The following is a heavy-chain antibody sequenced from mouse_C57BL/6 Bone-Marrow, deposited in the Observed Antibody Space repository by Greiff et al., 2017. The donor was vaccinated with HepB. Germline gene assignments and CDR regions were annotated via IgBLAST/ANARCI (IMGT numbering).Heavy chain of an antibody. CDR2: ISNGGGST. Sequence: EVQVVESGGGLVQPGGSLKLSCAASGFTFSDYYMYWVRQTPEKRLEWVAYISNGGGSTYYPDTVKGRFTISRDNAKNNLYLQMSRLKSKDTAMYYCARHVLLFDYWGQGTTLAVSS. V-gene: IGHV5-12*01. J-gene: IGHJ2*01. CDR3: ARHVLLFDY. CDR1: GFTFSDYY.